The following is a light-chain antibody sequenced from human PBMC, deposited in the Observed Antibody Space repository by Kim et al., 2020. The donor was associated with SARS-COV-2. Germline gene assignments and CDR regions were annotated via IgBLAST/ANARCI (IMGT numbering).Light chain of an antibody. CDR3: SSFTSSSTLV. V-gene: IGLV2-14*03. CDR2: DVN. Sequence: QSVLTQPASVSGSPGQSITISCTGTSSDVGGYNSVSWYQQHPGKVPKLMIYDVNKRPSGVSNRFSGSKSANTASLTISGLQADDEADYYCSSFTSSSTLVFGGGTKLTVL. J-gene: IGLJ3*02. CDR1: SSDVGGYNS.